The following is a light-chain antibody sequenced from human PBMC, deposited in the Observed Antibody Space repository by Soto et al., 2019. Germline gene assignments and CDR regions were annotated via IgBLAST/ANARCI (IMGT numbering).Light chain of an antibody. CDR3: CSSSTTGAHWV. CDR2: AAS. CDR1: SSDVGSHNL. V-gene: IGLV2-23*01. Sequence: QSALTQPASVSGSPGQSITISCTGTSSDVGSHNLVSWYEHHPANAPKLMVYAASKRPSGVSDRFSGSKSGNTASLAISRLQGDDEADYCCCSSSTTGAHWVFGGGTKLTVL. J-gene: IGLJ3*02.